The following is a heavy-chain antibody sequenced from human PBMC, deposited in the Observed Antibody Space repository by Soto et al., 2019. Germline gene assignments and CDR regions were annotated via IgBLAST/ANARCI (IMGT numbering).Heavy chain of an antibody. CDR3: ASFVENYRMDF. V-gene: IGHV4-59*01. D-gene: IGHD6-6*01. Sequence: SETLSLTCTVSGGSISSYYWSWIRQPPGKGLEWIGYIYYSGSTNYNPSLKSRVTISVDTSKDQFSLKLSSVTAADTAVYYCASFVENYRMDFWGQGTTVTVSS. CDR1: GGSISSYY. CDR2: IYYSGST. J-gene: IGHJ6*02.